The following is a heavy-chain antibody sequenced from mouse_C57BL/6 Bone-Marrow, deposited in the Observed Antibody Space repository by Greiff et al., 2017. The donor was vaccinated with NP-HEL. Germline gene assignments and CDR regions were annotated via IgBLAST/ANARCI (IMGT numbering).Heavy chain of an antibody. CDR2: IDPSDSYT. CDR3: ARWTFAD. V-gene: IGHV1-50*01. Sequence: VQLQQPGAELVKPGASVKLSCKASGYTFTSYWMQWVKQRPGQGLEWIGEIDPSDSYTNYNQKFKGKATLTVDTSSSTAYMHLSSLTSEDSAVYYCARWTFADWGQGTLVTVSA. CDR1: GYTFTSYW. J-gene: IGHJ3*01.